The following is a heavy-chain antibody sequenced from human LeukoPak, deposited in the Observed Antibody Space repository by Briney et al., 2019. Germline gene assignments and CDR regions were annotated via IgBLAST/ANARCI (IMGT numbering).Heavy chain of an antibody. Sequence: SQTLSLTCTVSGGSISSGSYYWSWIRQPAGKGLEWIGRIYTSGSTNYNPSLKSRVTISVDTSKNQFSLKLSSVTAADTAVYYCARERSDSDFWRLDPWGQGTLVTVSS. J-gene: IGHJ5*02. D-gene: IGHD3-3*01. CDR2: IYTSGST. CDR3: ARERSDSDFWRLDP. CDR1: GGSISSGSYY. V-gene: IGHV4-61*02.